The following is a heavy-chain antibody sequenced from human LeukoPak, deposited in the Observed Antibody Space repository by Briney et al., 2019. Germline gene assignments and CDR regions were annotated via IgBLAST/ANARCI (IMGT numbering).Heavy chain of an antibody. J-gene: IGHJ3*02. Sequence: RASETLSLTCTVSGGSISSYRWSWIRQSPGKGLEWIGFIFYGGSIDYSPSLQSRVTMSVDTSKSHLSLRLTSVTAADTVVYFCARGVVIGQDDAFDIWGRGTMVTVSS. D-gene: IGHD3/OR15-3a*01. V-gene: IGHV4-59*12. CDR1: GGSISSYR. CDR3: ARGVVIGQDDAFDI. CDR2: IFYGGSI.